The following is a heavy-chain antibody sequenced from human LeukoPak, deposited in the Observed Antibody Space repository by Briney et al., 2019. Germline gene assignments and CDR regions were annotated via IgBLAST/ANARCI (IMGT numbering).Heavy chain of an antibody. Sequence: GGSLRLSCAASGFTFSSYAMSWVRQAPGKGLEWVATISGSGGSTHYADSVKGRFTISRDNSKNTLYLQMNSLRAEDTAVYYCAKDQYYYDSSGPMLDYWGQGTLVTVSS. CDR3: AKDQYYYDSSGPMLDY. CDR1: GFTFSSYA. J-gene: IGHJ4*02. CDR2: ISGSGGST. D-gene: IGHD3-22*01. V-gene: IGHV3-23*01.